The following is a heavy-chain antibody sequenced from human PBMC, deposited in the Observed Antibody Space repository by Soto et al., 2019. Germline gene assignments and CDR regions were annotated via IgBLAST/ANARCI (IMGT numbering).Heavy chain of an antibody. D-gene: IGHD2-8*01. CDR3: ARLGDCTKSPYYYYGMDV. CDR1: GGTFSSYA. CDR2: IIPIFGTA. Sequence: QVPLVQSGAEVKKPGSSVKVSCKASGGTFSSYAISWVRQAPGQGLEWMGGIIPIFGTANYAQKFQGRVTITADESTSTAYMELSSLRSEDTAVYYCARLGDCTKSPYYYYGMDVWGQGTTVTVSS. V-gene: IGHV1-69*01. J-gene: IGHJ6*02.